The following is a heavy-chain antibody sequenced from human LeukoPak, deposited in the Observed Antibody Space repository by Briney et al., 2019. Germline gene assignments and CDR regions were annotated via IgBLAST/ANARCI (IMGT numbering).Heavy chain of an antibody. V-gene: IGHV1-18*01. CDR2: ISAYNGNT. Sequence: GASVKVSCKASGYTFTSYGISWVRQAPGQGLEWMGWISAYNGNTNYAQKLQGRVTMTEDTSTDTAYMELSSLRSEDTAVYYCAAIYDSPSAFDIWGQGTMVTVSS. D-gene: IGHD3-22*01. CDR1: GYTFTSYG. J-gene: IGHJ3*02. CDR3: AAIYDSPSAFDI.